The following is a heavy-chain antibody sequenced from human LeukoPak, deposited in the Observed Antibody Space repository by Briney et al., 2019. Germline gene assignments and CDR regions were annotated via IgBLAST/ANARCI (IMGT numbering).Heavy chain of an antibody. CDR3: AKGHPQEDYGVPLYYFDY. CDR1: GFSFSSHA. Sequence: GSLRLSYAASGFSFSSHAMSWVRPAPGKGGGGVSSIIGSGDDTYYADSVKGRFPISRDISRNTLYLQMNSLRAEDTALYYCAKGHPQEDYGVPLYYFDYWGQGTLVTVSS. J-gene: IGHJ4*02. D-gene: IGHD4-17*01. CDR2: IIGSGDDT. V-gene: IGHV3-23*01.